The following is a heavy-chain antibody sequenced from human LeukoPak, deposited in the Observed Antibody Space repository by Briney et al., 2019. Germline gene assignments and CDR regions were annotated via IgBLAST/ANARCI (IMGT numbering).Heavy chain of an antibody. V-gene: IGHV4-31*03. CDR2: IYYSGNT. D-gene: IGHD6-13*01. J-gene: IGHJ4*02. CDR3: ARARSAAGNFDY. Sequence: PSETLSLTCTVSGASISSGGYYWTWIRQHPGEGLEWIGYIYYSGNTYYNPSLKSRVTISADTSKNQFSLNLNSVTAADTALYYCARARSAAGNFDYWGRGTLVTVSS. CDR1: GASISSGGYY.